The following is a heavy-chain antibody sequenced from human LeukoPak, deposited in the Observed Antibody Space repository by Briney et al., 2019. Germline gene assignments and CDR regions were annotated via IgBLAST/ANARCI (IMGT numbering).Heavy chain of an antibody. D-gene: IGHD5-12*01. Sequence: GGSLRLSCAASGFTFDDYGMNWVRQAPGKGLEWVSFISSTSSYIYYADSVKGRFTISRDNAKNSLYLQMSSLRDEDTAVYYCASHLGDIVATIGYWGQGTLVTVSS. CDR1: GFTFDDYG. CDR2: ISSTSSYI. CDR3: ASHLGDIVATIGY. V-gene: IGHV3-21*01. J-gene: IGHJ4*02.